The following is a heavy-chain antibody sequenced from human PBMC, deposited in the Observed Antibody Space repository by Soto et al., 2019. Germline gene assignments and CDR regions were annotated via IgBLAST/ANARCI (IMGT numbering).Heavy chain of an antibody. J-gene: IGHJ5*02. Sequence: PGGSLKISCKGSGYFFSGYWIAWGRQMPGKGLEWMGIIYPDNSNTKYSRSFQGQVTISADKSSSTAYLQWSSLKASDTAIYYCARQGAAVPTVPLIWFDPWGQGTLVTVSS. V-gene: IGHV5-51*01. CDR2: IYPDNSNT. D-gene: IGHD6-13*01. CDR3: ARQGAAVPTVPLIWFDP. CDR1: GYFFSGYW.